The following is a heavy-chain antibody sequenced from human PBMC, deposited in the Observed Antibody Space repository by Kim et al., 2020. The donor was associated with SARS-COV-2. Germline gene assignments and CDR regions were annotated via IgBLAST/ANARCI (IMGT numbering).Heavy chain of an antibody. CDR2: LWFDGTYI. CDR3: ARDRNARNYDFHMDV. Sequence: GGSLRLSCAASGFSFSDYGMHWVRQAPGKGLEWVAVLWFDGTYIYNSAFVKGRFTMFRDNAGKTVFLEMDSLRAEDTAVYFCARDRNARNYDFHMDVWG. D-gene: IGHD3-3*01. J-gene: IGHJ6*02. V-gene: IGHV3-33*01. CDR1: GFSFSDYG.